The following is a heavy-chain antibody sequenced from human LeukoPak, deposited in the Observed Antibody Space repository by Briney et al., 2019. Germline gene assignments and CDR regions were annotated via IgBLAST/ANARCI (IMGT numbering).Heavy chain of an antibody. CDR2: INPNSGGT. Sequence: ASVKVSCKASGYTFTGYYMHWVRQAPGQGLEWMGWINPNSGGTNYAQKFQGRATMTRDMSIRTAYMELSGLRSDDTAVYYCACVVGATSEKSNWGQGTLVTVSS. J-gene: IGHJ4*02. CDR1: GYTFTGYY. CDR3: ACVVGATSEKSN. V-gene: IGHV1-2*02. D-gene: IGHD1-26*01.